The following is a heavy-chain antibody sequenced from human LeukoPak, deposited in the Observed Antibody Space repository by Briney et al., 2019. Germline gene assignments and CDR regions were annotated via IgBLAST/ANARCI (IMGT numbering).Heavy chain of an antibody. V-gene: IGHV1-2*06. CDR1: GYTFTGYY. J-gene: IGHJ4*02. CDR2: INPNSGGT. CDR3: GVLTGGKPD. Sequence: GESLQISCKGSGYTFTGYYMHWVRQAPGQGLEWMGRINPNSGGTNYAQKFQGRVTMTRDTSISTAYMELSRLRSDDTAVYYCGVLTGGKPDWGQGTLVTVSS. D-gene: IGHD2-8*02.